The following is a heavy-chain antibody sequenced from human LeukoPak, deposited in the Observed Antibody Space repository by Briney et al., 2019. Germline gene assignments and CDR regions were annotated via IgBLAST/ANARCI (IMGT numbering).Heavy chain of an antibody. V-gene: IGHV1-18*01. CDR1: GYTFTSYG. D-gene: IGHD2-2*01. Sequence: GASVKVSCKASGYTFTSYGINWVRQAPGQRLEWMGWISAYNGNTNYAQKLQGRVTMTTDTSTSTAYMELRSLRSDDTAVYYCARVLPGGYCSSTSCRNWFDPWGQGTLVTVSS. J-gene: IGHJ5*02. CDR2: ISAYNGNT. CDR3: ARVLPGGYCSSTSCRNWFDP.